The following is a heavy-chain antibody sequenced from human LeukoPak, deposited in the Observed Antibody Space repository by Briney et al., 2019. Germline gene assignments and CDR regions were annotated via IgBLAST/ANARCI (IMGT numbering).Heavy chain of an antibody. CDR3: ALDGVRGATFFITPN. J-gene: IGHJ4*02. CDR1: GYTLTELS. V-gene: IGHV1-2*02. CDR2: INPNSGGT. Sequence: ASVKVSCKVSGYTLTELSMHWVRQAPGKGLEWMGWINPNSGGTNYAQKFQGRVTMTRDTSISTAYMELSRLRSDDTAVYYCALDGVRGATFFITPNWGQGTLVTVSS. D-gene: IGHD3-10*01.